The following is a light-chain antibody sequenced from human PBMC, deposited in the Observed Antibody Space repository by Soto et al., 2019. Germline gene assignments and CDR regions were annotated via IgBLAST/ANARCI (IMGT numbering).Light chain of an antibody. J-gene: IGKJ5*01. CDR2: DAS. V-gene: IGKV3-11*01. CDR1: QSVSSY. CDR3: QQRSNWPSVT. Sequence: EIVLTQSPATLSLSPGERATLSCRASQSVSSYLAWYQQTPGQAPRLLIYDASNRATCIPARFSGSGSGTDFTLTLSSLEPEDLAVYYCQQRSNWPSVTFGQGTRLEIK.